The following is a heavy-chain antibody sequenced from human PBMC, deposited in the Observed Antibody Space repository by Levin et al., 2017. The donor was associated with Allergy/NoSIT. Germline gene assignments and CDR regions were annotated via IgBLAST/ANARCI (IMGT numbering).Heavy chain of an antibody. CDR3: ARIFTFYYYMDV. V-gene: IGHV3-48*01. Sequence: GGSLRLSCAASEFTFSSFGMNWVRQAPGKGLEWVSYISSTSSTISYADSVKGRFTISRDNAKNSLYLQMTSLRAEDTAVYYCARIFTFYYYMDVWGKGITVTVSS. J-gene: IGHJ6*03. CDR1: EFTFSSFG. CDR2: ISSTSSTI.